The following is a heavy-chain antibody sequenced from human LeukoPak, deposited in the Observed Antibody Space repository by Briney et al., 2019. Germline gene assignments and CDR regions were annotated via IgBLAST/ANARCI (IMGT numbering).Heavy chain of an antibody. CDR3: ARHRCSSTTCSFDS. CDR2: ISWKGDTT. V-gene: IGHV3-20*01. J-gene: IGHJ4*02. D-gene: IGHD2-2*01. CDR1: GFTFNSYA. Sequence: LPGGSLRLSCAASGFTFNSYAMTWVRQTPGKGPEWVSLISWKGDTTAYAESVRGRFTISRDNAKNSLYLHMNSLRPEDTAFYHCARHRCSSTTCSFDSWGQGSLVTVSS.